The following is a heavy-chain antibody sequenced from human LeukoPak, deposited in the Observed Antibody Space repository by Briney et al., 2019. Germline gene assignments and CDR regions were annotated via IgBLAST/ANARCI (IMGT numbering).Heavy chain of an antibody. J-gene: IGHJ6*03. CDR1: GGSTSSHY. Sequence: ASETLSLTCSVSGGSTSSHYWSWIRQPPGKGLEWIGYTFYSGSTDYNPSLKSRVTISVDTSKNQFSLKLSSVTAADTAVYYCARDPGAAMGGDYYYYYMDVWGKGTTVTVSS. V-gene: IGHV4-59*11. D-gene: IGHD2-2*01. CDR2: TFYSGST. CDR3: ARDPGAAMGGDYYYYYMDV.